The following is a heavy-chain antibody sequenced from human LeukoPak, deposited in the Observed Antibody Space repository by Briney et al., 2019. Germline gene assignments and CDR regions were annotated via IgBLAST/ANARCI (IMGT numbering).Heavy chain of an antibody. D-gene: IGHD4-17*01. Sequence: PGVSLRLSCAASGFTFSSFGMHWVRQAPGKGLEWVAVLSYDGSNNYYADSVKGRFTISRDNSKNTLYLQVNSLRAEDTAVYYCAKDASTVTLHADYWGQGTLVTVSS. CDR1: GFTFSSFG. CDR2: LSYDGSNN. J-gene: IGHJ4*02. CDR3: AKDASTVTLHADY. V-gene: IGHV3-30*18.